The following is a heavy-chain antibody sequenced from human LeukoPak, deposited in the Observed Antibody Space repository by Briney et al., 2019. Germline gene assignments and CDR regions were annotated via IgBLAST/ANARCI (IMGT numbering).Heavy chain of an antibody. J-gene: IGHJ6*03. CDR2: ISHSGST. V-gene: IGHV4-38-2*01. Sequence: SETLSLTCAVSGYSISSGYYWGWIRQPPGKGLEWIGSISHSGSTYYNPSLKSRVAISVDTPKNQFSLNLRYVTAPDTAVYYCARQSGSYSTWYYMDVWGKGTTVTVSS. D-gene: IGHD1-26*01. CDR1: GYSISSGYY. CDR3: ARQSGSYSTWYYMDV.